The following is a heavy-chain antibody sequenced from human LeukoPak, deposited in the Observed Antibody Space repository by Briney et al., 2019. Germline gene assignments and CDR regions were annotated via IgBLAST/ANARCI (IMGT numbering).Heavy chain of an antibody. J-gene: IGHJ3*02. CDR2: ISGSGGST. CDR3: AKASGDYLGPHRALDI. D-gene: IGHD4-11*01. Sequence: GGSLRPSCEASGFTFSSYVMSWVRQAPGKGLEWVSAISGSGGSTYYADSVKGRFTISRGNSKNTMSLQMNSLGVEDTALYFCAKASGDYLGPHRALDIWGQGTQVTVS. V-gene: IGHV3-23*01. CDR1: GFTFSSYV.